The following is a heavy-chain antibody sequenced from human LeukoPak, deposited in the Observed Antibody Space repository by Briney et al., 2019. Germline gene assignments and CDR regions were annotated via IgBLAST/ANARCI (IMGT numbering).Heavy chain of an antibody. J-gene: IGHJ4*02. Sequence: GASVKVSCKASGYTFTSYGIRWVRQAPGQGLEWMGWISVFNGNTKYAQKFQGRVTMTTDTSTSTVYMELRSLRSDDTAVYYCARDPGGSSGYYYYFDYWGQGTLVTVSS. CDR2: ISVFNGNT. CDR1: GYTFTSYG. D-gene: IGHD3-22*01. CDR3: ARDPGGSSGYYYYFDY. V-gene: IGHV1-18*01.